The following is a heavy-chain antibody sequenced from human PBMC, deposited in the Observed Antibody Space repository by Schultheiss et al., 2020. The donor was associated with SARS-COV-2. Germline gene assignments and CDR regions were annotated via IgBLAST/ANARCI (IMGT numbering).Heavy chain of an antibody. J-gene: IGHJ4*02. CDR3: AREEGKSEYKYGPFDY. V-gene: IGHV1-3*01. Sequence: ASVKVSCKASGYIFTEYAIHWVRQAPGQRLEWMGWVNAGNGHVKYSQKFQDRVIITRDTSANTAYMELSSLTSEDTGVYYCAREEGKSEYKYGPFDYWGQGTLVTVSS. CDR1: GYIFTEYA. CDR2: VNAGNGHV. D-gene: IGHD2/OR15-2a*01.